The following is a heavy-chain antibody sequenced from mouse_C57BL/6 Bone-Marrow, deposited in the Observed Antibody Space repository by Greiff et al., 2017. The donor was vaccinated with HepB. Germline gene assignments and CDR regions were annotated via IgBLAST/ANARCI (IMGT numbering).Heavy chain of an antibody. CDR2: IDPETGGT. Sequence: QVQLKQSGAELVRPGASVTLSCKASGYTFTDYEMHWVKQTPVHGLEWIGAIDPETGGTAYNQKFKGKAILTADKSSSTAYMELRSLTSEDSAVYYCTRPRRGYFDVWGTGTTVTVSS. CDR3: TRPRRGYFDV. CDR1: GYTFTDYE. J-gene: IGHJ1*03. D-gene: IGHD1-2*01. V-gene: IGHV1-15*01.